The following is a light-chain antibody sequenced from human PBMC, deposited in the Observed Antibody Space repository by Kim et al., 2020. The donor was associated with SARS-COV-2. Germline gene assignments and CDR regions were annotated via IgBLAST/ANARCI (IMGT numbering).Light chain of an antibody. CDR3: SSFTTTTARV. J-gene: IGLJ3*02. CDR2: DVT. Sequence: GQSITISCTGTTSDVGAYDYGSLHQQCPGNAPKLIIYDVTHRLSGVCDRFSGSKSGNTASLSISGLQADDEADYYFSSFTTTTARVFGGGTQLTVL. CDR1: TSDVGAYDY. V-gene: IGLV2-14*03.